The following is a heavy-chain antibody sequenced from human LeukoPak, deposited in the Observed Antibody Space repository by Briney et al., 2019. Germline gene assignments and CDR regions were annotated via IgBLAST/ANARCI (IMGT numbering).Heavy chain of an antibody. CDR2: ISSSGSTI. D-gene: IGHD3-22*01. CDR3: AVTYYYDSRGYYSFDY. V-gene: IGHV3-48*03. Sequence: PGGSLRLSCAASGFTFSSYEMNWVRQAPGKGLEWVSYISSSGSTIYYADSVKGRFTISRDNAKNSLYLQMNSLRAEDTAVYYCAVTYYYDSRGYYSFDYGGQGTLVTVSS. CDR1: GFTFSSYE. J-gene: IGHJ4*02.